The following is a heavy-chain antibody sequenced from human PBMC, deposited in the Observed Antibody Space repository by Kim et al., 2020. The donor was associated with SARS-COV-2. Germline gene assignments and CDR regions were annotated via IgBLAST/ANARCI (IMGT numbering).Heavy chain of an antibody. V-gene: IGHV5-51*01. Sequence: GESLKISCKGSGYTFARYCIAWVRQMPGKGLEWMGVIHPDRSDPRYNPTLQGQVTISADKSINTAYLHLNSLRASDTYIYYCARMAARTPTSLASEHWFDPWGQGTLVTVSS. CDR2: IHPDRSDP. D-gene: IGHD2-15*01. CDR3: ARMAARTPTSLASEHWFDP. J-gene: IGHJ5*02. CDR1: GYTFARYC.